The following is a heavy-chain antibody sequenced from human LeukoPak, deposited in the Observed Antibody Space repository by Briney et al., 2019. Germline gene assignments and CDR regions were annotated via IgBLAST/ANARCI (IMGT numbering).Heavy chain of an antibody. D-gene: IGHD3-3*01. CDR2: ISGSARST. J-gene: IGHJ3*02. CDR1: GFSFSSYT. V-gene: IGHV3-23*01. Sequence: PGGSLRLSCAASGFSFSSYTMSWVRQAPGKGLEWVSGISGSARSTYYADSVKGRFTISRDNSKNTLYLQMNTLRVEDTAVYYCAKDDDDFLGVFDIWGQGTMVTVSS. CDR3: AKDDDDFLGVFDI.